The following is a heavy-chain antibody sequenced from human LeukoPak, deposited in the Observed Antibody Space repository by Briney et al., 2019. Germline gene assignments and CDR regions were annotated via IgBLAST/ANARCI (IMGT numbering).Heavy chain of an antibody. CDR1: GFTFSDYY. Sequence: GGSLRLSCAASGFTFSDYYMSWIRQAPGKGLEWVSYISSSGSTIYYADSVKGRFTISRDNSKNTLYLQMNSLRAEDMAVYYCARIEWERLGRAFDIWGQGTMVTVSS. CDR3: ARIEWERLGRAFDI. CDR2: ISSSGSTI. D-gene: IGHD1-26*01. J-gene: IGHJ3*02. V-gene: IGHV3-11*01.